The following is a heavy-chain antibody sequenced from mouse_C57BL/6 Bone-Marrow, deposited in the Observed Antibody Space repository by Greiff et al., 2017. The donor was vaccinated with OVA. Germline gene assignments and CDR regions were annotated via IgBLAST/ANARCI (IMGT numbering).Heavy chain of an antibody. V-gene: IGHV1-42*01. D-gene: IGHD2-12*01. CDR2: INPSTGGT. CDR3: ARWGYSYDPVMDY. CDR1: GYSFTGYY. Sequence: VQLQQSGPELVKPGASVKISCKASGYSFTGYYMHWVKQSPEKSLEWIGEINPSTGGTTYNQKFKAKATLTVDTSSSTAYMQLKSLTSEDSAVYYCARWGYSYDPVMDYWGQGTSVTVSS. J-gene: IGHJ4*01.